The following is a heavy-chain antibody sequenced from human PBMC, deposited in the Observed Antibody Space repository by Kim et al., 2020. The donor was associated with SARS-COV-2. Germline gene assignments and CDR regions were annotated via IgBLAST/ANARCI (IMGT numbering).Heavy chain of an antibody. CDR2: ISSSASTL. D-gene: IGHD6-13*01. CDR1: EFTFSDYN. Sequence: GGSLRLSCAASEFTFSDYNMNWVRQAPGKGLEWVSYISSSASTLYYADSVKGRFTISRDNAKNSLYLQMISLRDEDTAVYYCARDSSSSPTTYYYYGMDVWGQGTTVTVSS. J-gene: IGHJ6*02. CDR3: ARDSSSSPTTYYYYGMDV. V-gene: IGHV3-48*02.